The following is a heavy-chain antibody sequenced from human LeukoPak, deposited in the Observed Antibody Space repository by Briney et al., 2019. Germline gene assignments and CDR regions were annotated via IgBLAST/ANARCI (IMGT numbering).Heavy chain of an antibody. V-gene: IGHV3-11*04. CDR2: VTSSGGHI. CDR1: GFIFSDYY. D-gene: IGHD4-17*01. J-gene: IGHJ4*02. Sequence: PGGSLRLSCAASGFIFSDYYMTWIRQAPGKGLEWVSYVTSSGGHIYYADSAKGRFTISRDNAKNSLDLQMNSLRAEDTAVYYCARVARYGDYIGGSDYWGQGALVTVSS. CDR3: ARVARYGDYIGGSDY.